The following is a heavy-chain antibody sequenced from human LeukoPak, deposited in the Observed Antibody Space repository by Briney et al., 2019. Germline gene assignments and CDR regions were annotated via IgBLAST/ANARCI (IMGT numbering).Heavy chain of an antibody. V-gene: IGHV4-39*01. CDR1: GGSISSSSYY. CDR3: ARTYYYASFDY. J-gene: IGHJ4*02. D-gene: IGHD3-10*01. CDR2: IYYSGST. Sequence: SETLSLTFTVSGGSISSSSYYWGWIRQPPGKGLEWIGSIYYSGSTYYNPSLKSRVTISVDTSKNQFSLKLSSVTAADTAVYYCARTYYYASFDYWGQGTLVTVSS.